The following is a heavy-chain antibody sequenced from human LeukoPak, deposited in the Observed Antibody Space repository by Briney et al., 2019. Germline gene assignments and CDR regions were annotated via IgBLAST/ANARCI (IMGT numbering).Heavy chain of an antibody. CDR3: ARSRITMIVVVPVAFDI. Sequence: SETLSLTCTVSGGSISSSSYYWGWIRQPPGKGLEWIGRIYYSGSTYYNPSLKSRVTISVDTSKNQFSLKLSSVTAADTAVYYCARSRITMIVVVPVAFDIWGQGTMVTVSS. D-gene: IGHD3-22*01. J-gene: IGHJ3*02. CDR2: IYYSGST. V-gene: IGHV4-39*01. CDR1: GGSISSSSYY.